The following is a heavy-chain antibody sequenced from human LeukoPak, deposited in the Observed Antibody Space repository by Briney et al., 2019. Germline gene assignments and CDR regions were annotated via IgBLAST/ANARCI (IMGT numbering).Heavy chain of an antibody. V-gene: IGHV3-15*01. CDR3: ATDPIPRLPHEGY. Sequence: GGSLRLSCAASGFTFSVAWMSWVRQAPGKGLEWVGRIKSNADGGTTDYAAPVKGRFTISRHDSESTLYLQMNSLKTEDTAVYYCATDPIPRLPHEGYWGQGTLVTVSS. CDR2: IKSNADGGTT. D-gene: IGHD5-12*01. CDR1: GFTFSVAW. J-gene: IGHJ4*02.